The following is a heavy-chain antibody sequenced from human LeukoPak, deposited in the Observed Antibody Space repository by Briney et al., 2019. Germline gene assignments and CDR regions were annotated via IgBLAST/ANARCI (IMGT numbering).Heavy chain of an antibody. V-gene: IGHV3-48*01. Sequence: GGPLRLSRAASGFTFSAYIMNCVPEAPGKGLEWSSYIGISISNTKYADSVKGRFTISGDKDKNSLYLQMNSLRVEDTAVYYCARDYKYAFDNWGQGTLVTVSS. J-gene: IGHJ4*02. CDR1: GFTFSAYI. CDR2: IGISISNT. D-gene: IGHD5-24*01. CDR3: ARDYKYAFDN.